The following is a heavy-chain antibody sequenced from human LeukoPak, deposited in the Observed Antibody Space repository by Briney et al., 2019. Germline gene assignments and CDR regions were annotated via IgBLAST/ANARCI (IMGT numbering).Heavy chain of an antibody. J-gene: IGHJ4*02. D-gene: IGHD1-26*01. CDR3: AKNTWELLQ. CDR1: GVSISSYY. V-gene: IGHV4-59*01. Sequence: SETLSLTCTVSGVSISSYYWSWIRQPPGKGLEWIGYIYYSGSTNYNPSLKSRVTISVNTSKNQFSLKLSSVTAADTAVYYCAKNTWELLQWGQGTLVTVSS. CDR2: IYYSGST.